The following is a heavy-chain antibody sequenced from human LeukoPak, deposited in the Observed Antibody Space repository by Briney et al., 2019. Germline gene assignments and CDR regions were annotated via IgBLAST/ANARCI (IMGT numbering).Heavy chain of an antibody. V-gene: IGHV4-59*12. CDR1: GDSMRSYY. D-gene: IGHD7-27*01. J-gene: IGHJ4*02. CDR2: MSYIGIT. Sequence: SETLSLTCTVSGDSMRSYYWSWIRQPPGQGLEWIGYMSYIGITNYNPSLKSRVTISVDRSKNQVSLKLTSLTAADTAVYYCARTTDWGSPAYSDYWGQGTLVTVSS. CDR3: ARTTDWGSPAYSDY.